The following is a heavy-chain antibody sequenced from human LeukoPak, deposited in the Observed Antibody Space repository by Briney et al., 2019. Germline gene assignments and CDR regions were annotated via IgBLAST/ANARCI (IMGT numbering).Heavy chain of an antibody. V-gene: IGHV3-30*04. Sequence: GGPLRLSCAASGFTFSSYVMHWVRQAPGKGLEWVALISYDGSNKYYADSVKGRFTISRGNSKNTLYLQMNSLRAEDTAVYYCAKDSSSSGWYQQDVWGQGTTVTVSS. D-gene: IGHD6-19*01. CDR3: AKDSSSSGWYQQDV. CDR2: ISYDGSNK. J-gene: IGHJ6*02. CDR1: GFTFSSYV.